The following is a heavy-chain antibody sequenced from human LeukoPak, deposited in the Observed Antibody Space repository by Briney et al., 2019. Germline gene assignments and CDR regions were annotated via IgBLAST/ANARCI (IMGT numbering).Heavy chain of an antibody. Sequence: GSLRLSCAASGFTFSSYAMSWVRQAPGKGLEWGSGINGRGDSTVYADSVKGRFTISRDNSKNTLYLQMNSLRAEDTAVYYCARERITMVRGVIITTYYYYGMDVWGQGTTVTVSS. D-gene: IGHD3-10*01. J-gene: IGHJ6*02. V-gene: IGHV3-23*01. CDR2: INGRGDST. CDR3: ARERITMVRGVIITTYYYYGMDV. CDR1: GFTFSSYA.